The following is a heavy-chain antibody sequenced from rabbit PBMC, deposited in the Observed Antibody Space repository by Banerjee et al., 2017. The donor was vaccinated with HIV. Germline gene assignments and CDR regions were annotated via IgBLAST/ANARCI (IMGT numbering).Heavy chain of an antibody. CDR3: ARDDYNIGWGFGL. V-gene: IGHV1S40*01. J-gene: IGHJ4*01. D-gene: IGHD4-1*01. CDR2: IYNGDGST. Sequence: QSLEESGGDLVKPGASLTLTCTASGFSFSSYWMCWVRQAPGKGPEWIACIYNGDGSTYYASWAKGRFTISKTSSTTVTLQMTSLTAADTATYFCARDDYNIGWGFGLWGPGTLVTVS. CDR1: GFSFSSYW.